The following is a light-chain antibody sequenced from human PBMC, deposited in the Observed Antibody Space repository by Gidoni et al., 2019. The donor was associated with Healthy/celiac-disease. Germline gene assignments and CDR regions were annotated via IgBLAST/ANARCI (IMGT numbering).Light chain of an antibody. CDR1: SSDVGSYNL. CDR2: EGS. J-gene: IGLJ2*01. Sequence: QSALTQPASVSGSPGQSLTISCTGTSSDVGSYNLVSWYQQHPGKAPKLMIYEGSKRPSGVSNRFSGSKSGNTASLTISGLQAEDEADYYCCSYAGSSPHVVFGGGTKLTVL. V-gene: IGLV2-23*01. CDR3: CSYAGSSPHVV.